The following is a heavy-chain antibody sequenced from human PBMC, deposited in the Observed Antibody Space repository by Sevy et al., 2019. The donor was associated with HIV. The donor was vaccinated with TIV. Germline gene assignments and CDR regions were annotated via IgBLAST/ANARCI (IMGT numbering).Heavy chain of an antibody. V-gene: IGHV4-59*13. D-gene: IGHD3-22*01. CDR3: ARGVVEGRFDP. CDR2: IYYSGST. J-gene: IGHJ5*02. CDR1: DGSISSYY. Sequence: SETLSLTCTVSDGSISSYYWSWIRQPPGKGLEWIGYIYYSGSTNYNPSLKSRVTISVDTSKNQFSLKLSSVTAADTAVYYCARGVVEGRFDPWGQGTLVTVSS.